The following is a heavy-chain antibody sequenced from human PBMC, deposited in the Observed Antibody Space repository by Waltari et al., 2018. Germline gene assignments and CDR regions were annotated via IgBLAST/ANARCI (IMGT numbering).Heavy chain of an antibody. D-gene: IGHD6-19*01. CDR1: GYTFSDYY. CDR2: VDPEDGET. J-gene: IGHJ3*01. CDR3: ATALGDSSSASRPFDF. V-gene: IGHV1-69-2*01. Sequence: EVQLLQSGAELKEPGTTVRISCKVSGYTFSDYYIHWVQQAPGKGLRWMGLVDPEDGETIYADNFQGRVTISADTSTDTAFMELSSLRSEDTAVSYCATALGDSSSASRPFDFWGQGTMITVSS.